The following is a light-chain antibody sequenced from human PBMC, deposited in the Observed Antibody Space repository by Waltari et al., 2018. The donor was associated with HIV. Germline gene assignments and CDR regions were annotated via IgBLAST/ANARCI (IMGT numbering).Light chain of an antibody. J-gene: IGLJ2*01. Sequence: QAVVTQEPALTVSPGGTVTLTCGSSSGPVTSGHHPHWFQQKPGQAPRALIYDANTRQPCTPARFSGSLLGGKAALTLSYAQPEDEADYFCLLSYSGARPAIFGGGTKLSVL. CDR1: SGPVTSGHH. CDR3: LLSYSGARPAI. CDR2: DAN. V-gene: IGLV7-46*01.